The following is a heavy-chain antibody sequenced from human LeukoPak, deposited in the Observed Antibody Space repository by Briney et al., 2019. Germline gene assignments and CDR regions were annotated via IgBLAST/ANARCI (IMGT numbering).Heavy chain of an antibody. V-gene: IGHV1-2*02. D-gene: IGHD5-18*01. CDR2: INPNSGGT. CDR1: GYTFTGYY. J-gene: IGHJ6*03. Sequence: ASVKVSCKASGYTFTGYYMHWVRQAPGQGLEWMGWINPNSGGTNYAQKFQGRVTMTRDTSISTAYMELSRLRSDDTAVYYCARDRKSRGYTYYYYYMDVWGKGTTVTVSS. CDR3: ARDRKSRGYTYYYYYMDV.